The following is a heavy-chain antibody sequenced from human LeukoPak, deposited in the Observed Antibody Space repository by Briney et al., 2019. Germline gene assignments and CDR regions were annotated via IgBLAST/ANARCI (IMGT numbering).Heavy chain of an antibody. J-gene: IGHJ4*02. CDR3: ASGPVLRDDY. D-gene: IGHD3-10*01. Sequence: SVKVSCKASGGTFSSYAISWVRQAPGQGLEWMGGIIPIFGTANYAQKFQSRVTITTDESTSTAYMELSSLRSEDTAVYYCASGPVLRDDYWGQGTLVTVSS. V-gene: IGHV1-69*05. CDR1: GGTFSSYA. CDR2: IIPIFGTA.